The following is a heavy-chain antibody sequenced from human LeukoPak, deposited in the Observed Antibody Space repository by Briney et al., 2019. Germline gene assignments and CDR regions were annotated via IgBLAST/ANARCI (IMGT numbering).Heavy chain of an antibody. V-gene: IGHV4-30-4*07. CDR3: ARDQRRSWNPPYYYYYCMDV. CDR1: GGSISSGGYS. J-gene: IGHJ6*03. D-gene: IGHD1-1*01. Sequence: EPSETLSLTCAVSGGSISSGGYSWSWIRQPPGKGLEWIGYIYYSGSTYYNPSLKSRVTISVDTSKNQFSLKLSSVTAADTAVYYCARDQRRSWNPPYYYYYCMDVWGKGTTVTVSS. CDR2: IYYSGST.